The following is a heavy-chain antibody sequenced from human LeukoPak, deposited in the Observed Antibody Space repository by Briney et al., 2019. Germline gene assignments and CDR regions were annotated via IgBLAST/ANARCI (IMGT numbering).Heavy chain of an antibody. CDR3: AKDSGTKRGYSYGSDAFDI. V-gene: IGHV3-30*02. CDR1: GFTFRSYG. J-gene: IGHJ3*02. D-gene: IGHD5-18*01. Sequence: GGSLRLSCAASGFTFRSYGMHWVRQAPGKGLEWVAFIRYDGNNKYYADSVKGRFTIFRDNSRNTLYLQMNSLRAEDTAVYYCAKDSGTKRGYSYGSDAFDIWGQGTMVTVSS. CDR2: IRYDGNNK.